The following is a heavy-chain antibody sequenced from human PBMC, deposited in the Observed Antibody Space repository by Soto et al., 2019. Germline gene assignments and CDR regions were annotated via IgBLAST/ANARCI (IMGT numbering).Heavy chain of an antibody. CDR2: ISYDGSNK. CDR3: VRTSLVVAAATREDY. V-gene: IGHV3-30*03. CDR1: GFTFSSYG. J-gene: IGHJ4*02. Sequence: PGGSLRLSCAASGFTFSSYGMHWVRQAPGKGLEWVAVISYDGSNKYYADSMKGRFTISRDNSKNTLYLQMNSLRAEDTAVYYCVRTSLVVAAATREDYWGQGTLVTVSS. D-gene: IGHD2-15*01.